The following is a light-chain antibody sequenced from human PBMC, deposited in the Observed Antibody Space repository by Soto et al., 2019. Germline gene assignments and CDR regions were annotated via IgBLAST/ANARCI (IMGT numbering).Light chain of an antibody. Sequence: QSALTQPASVSGSPGQSITISCTGTSSDIGAYNFVSWYQQHPGKAPKLMLYDVNIRPSGVSNRFSGSKSGNTASLTISGLKAEDEADYYCTSWTTSTTMIFGGGTQLPVL. J-gene: IGLJ2*01. CDR3: TSWTTSTTMI. V-gene: IGLV2-14*03. CDR1: SSDIGAYNF. CDR2: DVN.